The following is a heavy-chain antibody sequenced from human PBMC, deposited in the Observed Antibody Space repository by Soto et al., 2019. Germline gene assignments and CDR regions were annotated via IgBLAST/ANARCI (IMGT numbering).Heavy chain of an antibody. CDR3: AQHSVPDRDY. CDR1: GFTFSSDA. CDR2: ISGSGDLT. Sequence: EVQLLESGGGLVQPGGSMRLSCAASGFTFSSDAMCWVRQAPGKGLEWVSSISGSGDLTWYADSGKGRFTISRDNSKNTLYVQMNSLSAENTAIYFCAQHSVPDRDYWGQGTRLTVSS. D-gene: IGHD1-26*01. J-gene: IGHJ4*02. V-gene: IGHV3-23*01.